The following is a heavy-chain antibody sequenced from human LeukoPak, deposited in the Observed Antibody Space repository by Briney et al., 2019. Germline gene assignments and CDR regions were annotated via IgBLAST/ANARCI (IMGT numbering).Heavy chain of an antibody. V-gene: IGHV4-59*01. D-gene: IGHD3-10*02. Sequence: PSETLSLTCTVSGGSFNSYYWSWIRQPPGKGLEWIAYIYYSGNTKHNPSLKSRVTISVDPPKNQFSLKLSSVTAADSAVYYCARDFKYYYDRGTSAFDIWGQGKLVTVSS. CDR2: IYYSGNT. CDR1: GGSFNSYY. J-gene: IGHJ3*02. CDR3: ARDFKYYYDRGTSAFDI.